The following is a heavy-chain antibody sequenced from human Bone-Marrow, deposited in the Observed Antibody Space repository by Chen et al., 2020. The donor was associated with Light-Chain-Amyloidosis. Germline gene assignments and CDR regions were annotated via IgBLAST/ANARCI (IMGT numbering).Heavy chain of an antibody. J-gene: IGHJ4*02. CDR3: AKDLDGGYDFIDY. D-gene: IGHD5-12*01. V-gene: IGHV3-23*01. Sequence: VQLLESGGGLVQLGGSLRLPCAASGFTFSSYAMSWVRQAPGKGLEWVSAISGSGGSTYHADSVKGRFTISRDKAKNTLYLQMNSLRAEDTAVYYCAKDLDGGYDFIDYCGQGTLVTVSS. CDR1: GFTFSSYA. CDR2: ISGSGGST.